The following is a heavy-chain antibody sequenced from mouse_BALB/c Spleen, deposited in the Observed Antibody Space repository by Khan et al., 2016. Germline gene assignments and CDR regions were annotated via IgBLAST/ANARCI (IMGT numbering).Heavy chain of an antibody. CDR2: INPSTGYT. CDR1: GYTFTSYW. CDR3: ARSNYYGNFAY. Sequence: QIQLQQSGAELAKPGASVKMSCKASGYTFTSYWMHWVKQRPGQSLEWIGYINPSTGYTEYNQKFKDKATLTADKSSSTAYMQLSSLTSEDSAVYYCARSNYYGNFAYWGQGTLVTVSA. J-gene: IGHJ3*01. D-gene: IGHD2-1*01. V-gene: IGHV1-7*01.